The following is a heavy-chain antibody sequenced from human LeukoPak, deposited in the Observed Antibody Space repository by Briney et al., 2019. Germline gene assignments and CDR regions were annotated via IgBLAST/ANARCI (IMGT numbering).Heavy chain of an antibody. D-gene: IGHD4-17*01. Sequence: SETLSLTCTVSGDSISSYYWSWIRQPPGKGLEWIGSLYHSGINYYNPSLKSRVTISIDTSKNQFSLKLSSVTAADTAVYYCARDTPYGDPSEIPFDYWGQGTLVTVSS. CDR1: GDSISSYY. J-gene: IGHJ4*02. CDR2: LYHSGIN. CDR3: ARDTPYGDPSEIPFDY. V-gene: IGHV4-38-2*02.